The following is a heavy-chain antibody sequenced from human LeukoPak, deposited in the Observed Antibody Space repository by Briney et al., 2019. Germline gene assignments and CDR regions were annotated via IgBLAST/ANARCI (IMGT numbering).Heavy chain of an antibody. D-gene: IGHD2-2*01. CDR3: ARGAFDVVVPAAIELPTYNWFDP. Sequence: SVKVSCKAYGGTFSSYAISWVRQAPGQGLEWMGRIIPIFGIANYAQKFQGRVTITADKSTSTAYMELSSLRSEDTAVYYCARGAFDVVVPAAIELPTYNWFDPWGQGTLVTVSS. CDR2: IIPIFGIA. CDR1: GGTFSSYA. V-gene: IGHV1-69*04. J-gene: IGHJ5*02.